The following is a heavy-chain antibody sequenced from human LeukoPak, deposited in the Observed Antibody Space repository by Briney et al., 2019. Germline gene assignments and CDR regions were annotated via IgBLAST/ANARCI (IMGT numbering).Heavy chain of an antibody. CDR2: ISSSSSYI. J-gene: IGHJ3*02. CDR3: ARGRPVVLRYFDWLSDAFDI. Sequence: GGSLRLSCAASGFTFSSYSMNWVRQAPGKGLEWVSSISSSSSYIYYADSVKCRFTISRDNAKNSLYLQMNSLRAEDTAVYYCARGRPVVLRYFDWLSDAFDIWGQGTMVTVSS. D-gene: IGHD3-9*01. CDR1: GFTFSSYS. V-gene: IGHV3-21*01.